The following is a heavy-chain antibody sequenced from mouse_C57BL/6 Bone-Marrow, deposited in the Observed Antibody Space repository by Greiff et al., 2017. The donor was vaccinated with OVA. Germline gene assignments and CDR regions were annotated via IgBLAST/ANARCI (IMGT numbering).Heavy chain of an antibody. CDR1: GYAFSSSW. D-gene: IGHD3-2*02. Sequence: VKLQESGPELVKPGASVKISCKASGYAFSSSWMNWVKQRPGTGLEWIGRLYPGDGDTNYNGKFKGKATLTADKSSSTAYMQLSSLTSEDSAVYFCADSSGYVPFAYWGQGTLVTVSA. CDR2: LYPGDGDT. J-gene: IGHJ3*01. V-gene: IGHV1-82*01. CDR3: ADSSGYVPFAY.